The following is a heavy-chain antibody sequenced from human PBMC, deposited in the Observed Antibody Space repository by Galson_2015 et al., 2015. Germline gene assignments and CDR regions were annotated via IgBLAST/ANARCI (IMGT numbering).Heavy chain of an antibody. CDR3: ARGITMVRTLYYYYGMDV. CDR1: GGTFSSYA. D-gene: IGHD3-10*01. CDR2: IIPIFGTA. Sequence: SVKVSCKASGGTFSSYAISWVRQAPGQGLEWMGGIIPIFGTANYAQKFQGRVTITADESTSTAYMEVSSLRSEDTAVYYCARGITMVRTLYYYYGMDVWAQGTTVTVSS. V-gene: IGHV1-69*13. J-gene: IGHJ6*02.